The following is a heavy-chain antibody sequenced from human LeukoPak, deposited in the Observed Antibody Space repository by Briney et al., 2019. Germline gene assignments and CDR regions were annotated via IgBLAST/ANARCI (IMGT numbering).Heavy chain of an antibody. Sequence: SETLSLTCTVSGGSISSYYWSWIRQPPGKGLEWIGYIYYSGSTNYNPSLKSRVTISVDTSKNQFSLKLSSVTAADTAVYYCARATYYYDSSGYYYPTYYYYYYMDVWGKGTTVTASS. CDR2: IYYSGST. V-gene: IGHV4-59*01. CDR1: GGSISSYY. CDR3: ARATYYYDSSGYYYPTYYYYYYMDV. J-gene: IGHJ6*03. D-gene: IGHD3-22*01.